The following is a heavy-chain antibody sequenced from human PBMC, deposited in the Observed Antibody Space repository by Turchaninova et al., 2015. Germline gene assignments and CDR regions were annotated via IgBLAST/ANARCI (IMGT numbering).Heavy chain of an antibody. CDR2: IYWDDDK. V-gene: IGHV2-5*02. Sequence: QITLKESGPALVTPPQPLTVTCTVSDISRSSPGGGVGWIRQTPGKALEGLALIYWDDDKRYSPSLKNRVTITKDTSKNQVVLTMTNIDPVDTATYYCTHMRITAAASYFDYWGQGTLVTVSS. CDR3: THMRITAAASYFDY. J-gene: IGHJ4*02. CDR1: DISRSSPGGG. D-gene: IGHD6-13*01.